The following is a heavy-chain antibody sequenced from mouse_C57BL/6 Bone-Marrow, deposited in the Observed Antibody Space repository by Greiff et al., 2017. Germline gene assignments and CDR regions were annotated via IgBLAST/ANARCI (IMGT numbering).Heavy chain of an antibody. CDR1: GFSLSTFGMG. CDR2: IWWDDDK. J-gene: IGHJ3*01. CDR3: ARMWYYGSWGFAY. D-gene: IGHD1-1*01. V-gene: IGHV8-8*01. Sequence: QVQLKESGPGILQPSQTLSLTCSFSGFSLSTFGMGVGWIRQPSGKGLEWLAHIWWDDDKYYNPARKSRLTISKDTSKNQVFLKIANVDTADTATYYCARMWYYGSWGFAYWGQGTLVTVSA.